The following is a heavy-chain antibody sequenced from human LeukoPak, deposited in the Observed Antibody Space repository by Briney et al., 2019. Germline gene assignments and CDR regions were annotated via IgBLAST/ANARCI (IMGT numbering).Heavy chain of an antibody. V-gene: IGHV5-51*01. CDR2: IYPGDSDT. CDR3: ARSGSLGTFDI. D-gene: IGHD1-26*01. Sequence: GESLKISCKGSGYSFTNYWIGWVRQMPGKGLEWMGIIYPGDSDTRYSPSFQGQVTISADKSISTAYLQWSSLRASETAMYHCARSGSLGTFDIWGQGTLVTVSS. J-gene: IGHJ3*02. CDR1: GYSFTNYW.